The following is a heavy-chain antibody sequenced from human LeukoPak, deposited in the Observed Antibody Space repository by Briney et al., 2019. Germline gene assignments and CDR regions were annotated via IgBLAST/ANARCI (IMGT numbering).Heavy chain of an antibody. J-gene: IGHJ4*02. Sequence: PSETLSLTCAVYGGSFSGYYWSWIRQPPGKGLEWIGEINHSGSTNYNPSLKSRVTISVDTSKNQFSLKLSSVTAADTAVYYCARRNRRLGEFGSWGQGTLVTVSS. CDR1: GGSFSGYY. D-gene: IGHD3-10*01. CDR3: ARRNRRLGEFGS. V-gene: IGHV4-34*01. CDR2: INHSGST.